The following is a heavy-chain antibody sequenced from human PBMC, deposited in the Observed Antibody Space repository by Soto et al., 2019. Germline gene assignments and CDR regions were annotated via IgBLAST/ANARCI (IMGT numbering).Heavy chain of an antibody. V-gene: IGHV1-69*06. CDR1: GGPFSSYA. CDR3: ARLASSSTYYYYGMDV. CDR2: IIPIFGTA. J-gene: IGHJ6*01. D-gene: IGHD6-6*01. Sequence: SVKVYCKASGGPFSSYAISLVRQAPGQGLEWMGGIIPIFGTANYAQKFQGRVTITADKSTSTAYMDLSSLRSEDTAVYYCARLASSSTYYYYGMDVWGQGTTVTVSS.